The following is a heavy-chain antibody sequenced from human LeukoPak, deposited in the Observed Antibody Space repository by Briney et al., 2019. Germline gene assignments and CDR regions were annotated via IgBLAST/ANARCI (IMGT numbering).Heavy chain of an antibody. D-gene: IGHD6-13*01. Sequence: GGPLRLSCAASGFTFSSYGMHWVRQAPGKGLEWVAVISYDGSNKYYADSVKGRFTISRDNSKNTLYLQMNSLRAEDTAVYYCAKPLFLAAAGTGSFDYWGQGTLVTVSS. CDR1: GFTFSSYG. J-gene: IGHJ4*02. V-gene: IGHV3-30*18. CDR3: AKPLFLAAAGTGSFDY. CDR2: ISYDGSNK.